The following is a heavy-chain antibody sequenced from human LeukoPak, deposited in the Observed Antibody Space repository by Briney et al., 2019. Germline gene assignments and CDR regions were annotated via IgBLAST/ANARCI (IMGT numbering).Heavy chain of an antibody. CDR2: IWYDGSNK. D-gene: IGHD1-26*01. V-gene: IGHV3-33*06. Sequence: GGSLRLSCAASGFTFSSYGMHWVRQAPGKGLEWVAVIWYDGSNKYYADSVKGRFTISRDNSKNTLYLQMNSLRAEDTAVYYCAKEGYSASPAGPYFDYWGQGTLVTVSS. CDR3: AKEGYSASPAGPYFDY. J-gene: IGHJ4*02. CDR1: GFTFSSYG.